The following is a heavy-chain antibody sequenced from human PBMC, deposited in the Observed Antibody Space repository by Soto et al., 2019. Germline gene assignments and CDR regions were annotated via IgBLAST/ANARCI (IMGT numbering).Heavy chain of an antibody. CDR3: ATWHLQEHAYDV. Sequence: GGSLRLSCAVSGLTVSGKKYVAWVRRAPGKGLEWVSGFYDLDGTYYADSLKGRFTTSGDSSRTIVYLQMNGLRPEDTAVYYCATWHLQEHAYDVWGQGTTVTVSS. V-gene: IGHV3-53*01. J-gene: IGHJ3*01. CDR1: GLTVSGKKY. CDR2: FYDLDGT. D-gene: IGHD4-4*01.